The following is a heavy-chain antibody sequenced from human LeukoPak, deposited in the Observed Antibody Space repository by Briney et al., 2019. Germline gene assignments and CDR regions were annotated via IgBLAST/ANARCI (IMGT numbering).Heavy chain of an antibody. CDR3: ARGSTYYDSSGQVPFDY. J-gene: IGHJ4*02. CDR2: ISSSADST. CDR1: GFTFSNYA. D-gene: IGHD3-22*01. Sequence: GGYLRLSCAASGFTFSNYAMSWVRQAPGKGLEWVSAISSSADSTYYADSVKGRFTISRDNGKNTLYLQMNSLRAEDTAVYYCARGSTYYDSSGQVPFDYWGQGTLVTVSS. V-gene: IGHV3-23*01.